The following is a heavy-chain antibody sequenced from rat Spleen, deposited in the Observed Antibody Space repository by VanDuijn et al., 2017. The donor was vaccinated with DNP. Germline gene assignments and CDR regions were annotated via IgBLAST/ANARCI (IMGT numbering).Heavy chain of an antibody. CDR1: GFTFSNYW. D-gene: IGHD1-2*01. V-gene: IGHV5-58*01. Sequence: EVQLVETGGGLVQPGRSLKVSCVASGFTFSNYWMFWVRQAPGKGLEWIASISSDGGSTSYSDSVKGRFTISRDNAEDTVYLQMDSLSSEDTASYYCAASPRPSYMYCLDYWGQGVMVAVSS. J-gene: IGHJ2*01. CDR3: AASPRPSYMYCLDY. CDR2: ISSDGGST.